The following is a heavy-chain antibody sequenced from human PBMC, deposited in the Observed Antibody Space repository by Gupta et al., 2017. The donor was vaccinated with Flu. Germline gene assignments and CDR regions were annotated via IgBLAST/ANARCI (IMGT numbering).Heavy chain of an antibody. Sequence: ASGFSFGDYAVNWVRQAPGKGLEWVGFIRNEAYGGTAEYAASVKDRFSISRDDSKSIAYLQMNTLKAEDTAVYYCAGGPTYMNGWQIAYDFDSWGQGTLVTVSS. CDR1: GFSFGDYA. D-gene: IGHD6-19*01. CDR2: IRNEAYGGTA. CDR3: AGGPTYMNGWQIAYDFDS. V-gene: IGHV3-49*04. J-gene: IGHJ4*02.